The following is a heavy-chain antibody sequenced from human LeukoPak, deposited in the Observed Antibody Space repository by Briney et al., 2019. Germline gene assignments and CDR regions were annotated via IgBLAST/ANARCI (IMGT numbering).Heavy chain of an antibody. CDR2: ISGSGGST. J-gene: IGHJ4*02. CDR3: ARGLFTNSCFGGF. D-gene: IGHD5-12*01. V-gene: IGHV3-23*01. Sequence: GGSLRLSCAASGFTFSSFAMNWVRQAPGKGLEWVSAISGSGGSTDYADSVKGRFTISRDNSKNTLYLQMSSLRAEDTAFFYCARGLFTNSCFGGFWGPGILVTVSS. CDR1: GFTFSSFA.